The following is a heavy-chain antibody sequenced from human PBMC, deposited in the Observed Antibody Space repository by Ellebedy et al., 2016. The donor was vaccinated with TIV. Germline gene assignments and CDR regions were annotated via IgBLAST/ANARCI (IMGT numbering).Heavy chain of an antibody. CDR1: GFSFSDSY. D-gene: IGHD2-15*01. Sequence: GESLKISXAASGFSFSDSYMSWIRQAPGKGLEWVSYISSGGTTIHYAGSVKGRFTISRDNAKNSLYLQMNSLRAEDTAVYYCAKESCGGGSCQRASDYWGQGTLVTVSS. J-gene: IGHJ4*02. V-gene: IGHV3-11*01. CDR3: AKESCGGGSCQRASDY. CDR2: ISSGGTTI.